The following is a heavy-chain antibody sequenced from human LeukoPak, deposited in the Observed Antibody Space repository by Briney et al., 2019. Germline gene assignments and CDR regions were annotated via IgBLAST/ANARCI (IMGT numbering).Heavy chain of an antibody. CDR1: GFTFSSYA. CDR2: ISGSGGST. J-gene: IGHJ4*02. D-gene: IGHD1-20*01. Sequence: HPGGSLRLSCAASGFTFSSYAMSWVRQAPGKGLEWVSAISGSGGSTYYADSVKGRFTISRDNSKNTLYLQMNSLRAEDTAVYYCAKDITVRSYFDYWGQGTLVTVSS. V-gene: IGHV3-23*01. CDR3: AKDITVRSYFDY.